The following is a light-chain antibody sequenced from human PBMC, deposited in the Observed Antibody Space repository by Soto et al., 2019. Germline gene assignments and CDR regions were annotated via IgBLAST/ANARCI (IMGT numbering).Light chain of an antibody. CDR3: QSYDSSLSGWV. CDR1: SSNIGSGYD. Sequence: QSALTQQPSVSGAPGQRVTISCTGSSSNIGSGYDVHWYQQLPGTAPKLLIYGNSNRPSGVPDRFSGSKSGTSASLAITGLQAEDEADYYCQSYDSSLSGWVFGGGTKLTVL. J-gene: IGLJ3*02. CDR2: GNS. V-gene: IGLV1-40*01.